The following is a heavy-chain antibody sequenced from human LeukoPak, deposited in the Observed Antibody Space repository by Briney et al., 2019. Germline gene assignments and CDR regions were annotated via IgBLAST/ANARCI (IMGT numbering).Heavy chain of an antibody. D-gene: IGHD3-3*01. CDR1: GGSFSRYY. CDR3: ARGKALRFLDWLPPSGTFDI. V-gene: IGHV4-34*01. Sequence: SETLSFTCAVYGGSFSRYYWNYIRQPPGKWLEWIGEINHNGSTNYNPSLQSRVTILVDTSKNQVSLKLSSVTAADTAVYYCARGKALRFLDWLPPSGTFDILSLGTIVSVSS. J-gene: IGHJ3*02. CDR2: INHNGST.